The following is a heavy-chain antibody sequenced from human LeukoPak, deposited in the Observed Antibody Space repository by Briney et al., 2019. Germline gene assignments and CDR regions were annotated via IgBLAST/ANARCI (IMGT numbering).Heavy chain of an antibody. Sequence: SETLSLTCTVSGGSIVSHYWNWIRQPAGRGLEWIGRFYASGTTNTSSSLKSRVTMSVDTSKNQFSLKLSSVTAADTAVYYCAKDSSTWGNLAGHFDSWGQGTLVTVSS. CDR2: FYASGTT. J-gene: IGHJ4*02. V-gene: IGHV4-4*07. CDR1: GGSIVSHY. CDR3: AKDSSTWGNLAGHFDS. D-gene: IGHD6-13*01.